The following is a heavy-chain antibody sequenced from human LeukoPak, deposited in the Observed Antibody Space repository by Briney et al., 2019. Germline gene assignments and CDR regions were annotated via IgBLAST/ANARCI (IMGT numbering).Heavy chain of an antibody. CDR3: AREGMTTVTMRGLDP. CDR1: GFTFSSYA. CDR2: ISYDGSNK. Sequence: GGSLRLSCAASGFTFSSYAMHWVRQAPGKGLEWVAVISYDGSNKYYADSVKGRFTISRDNSKNTLYLQMNSLRAEDTAVYYCAREGMTTVTMRGLDPWGQGTLVTVSS. J-gene: IGHJ5*02. D-gene: IGHD4-17*01. V-gene: IGHV3-30-3*01.